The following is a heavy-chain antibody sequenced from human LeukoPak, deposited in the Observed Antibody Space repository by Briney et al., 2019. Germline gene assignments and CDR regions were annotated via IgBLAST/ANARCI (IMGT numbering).Heavy chain of an antibody. CDR2: FDPEDGKT. V-gene: IGHV1-24*01. J-gene: IGHJ4*02. Sequence: ASVKVSCKVSGYTLTELSMHWVRQAPGKGLEWMGGFDPEDGKTIYAQKFQGRVTMTEDSSTDTAYMELSSLRSEDTAVYYCARRACTNGMCYLDSWGQGALVTVSS. D-gene: IGHD2-8*01. CDR1: GYTLTELS. CDR3: ARRACTNGMCYLDS.